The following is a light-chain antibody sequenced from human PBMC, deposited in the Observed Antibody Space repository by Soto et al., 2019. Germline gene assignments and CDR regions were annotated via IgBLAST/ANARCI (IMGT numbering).Light chain of an antibody. J-gene: IGKJ1*01. Sequence: EIVLTQSPGTLSLSPGERATLSCRASQSVSSTYLAWYQQKPGQAPRLLIYGASNRATGIPDRFSGSGSGTDFTLTISRLEPEDFALYYCQQYGISPPWTFGQGNKVEIK. CDR2: GAS. CDR1: QSVSSTY. V-gene: IGKV3-20*01. CDR3: QQYGISPPWT.